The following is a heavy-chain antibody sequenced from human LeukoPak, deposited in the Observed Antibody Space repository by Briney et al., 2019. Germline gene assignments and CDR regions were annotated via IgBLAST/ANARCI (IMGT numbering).Heavy chain of an antibody. CDR2: ISGSGGST. V-gene: IGHV3-23*01. Sequence: PGGSLRLSCAASGFTFSSYGMSWVRQAPGKGLEWVSAISGSGGSTYYADSVKGRFTISRDNSKNTLYLQMNSLRAEDTAVYYCAKVASYYDSSGYYWNYWGQGTLVTVSS. D-gene: IGHD3-22*01. J-gene: IGHJ4*02. CDR3: AKVASYYDSSGYYWNY. CDR1: GFTFSSYG.